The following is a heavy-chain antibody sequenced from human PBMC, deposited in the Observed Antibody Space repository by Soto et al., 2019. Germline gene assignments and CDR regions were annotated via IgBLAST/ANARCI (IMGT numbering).Heavy chain of an antibody. CDR2: IKNKPDNYAT. Sequence: GGSLRLSCAASGFTFSGSAIHWVRQASGKGLGWVGRIKNKPDNYATAYAASVKDRFTISRDDSKNTAYLQMNSLRTEDTAVYYCTRLAFGSTWYGFDYWGQGTLVTVSS. CDR3: TRLAFGSTWYGFDY. V-gene: IGHV3-73*01. J-gene: IGHJ4*02. D-gene: IGHD6-13*01. CDR1: GFTFSGSA.